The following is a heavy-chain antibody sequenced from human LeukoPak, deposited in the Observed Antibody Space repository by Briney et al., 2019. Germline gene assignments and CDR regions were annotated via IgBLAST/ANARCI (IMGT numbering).Heavy chain of an antibody. V-gene: IGHV4-59*01. CDR3: ARRGGGSSWYYFDY. J-gene: IGHJ4*02. D-gene: IGHD6-13*01. Sequence: SETLSLTCAVSGDSINSYFWNWIRQSPGKGLEWIGSVYYSGDTNYNPSLQSRVTISVDTSKKQFSLKLRSVTAADTAVYYCARRGGGSSWYYFDYWGQGTLVTVSS. CDR1: GDSINSYF. CDR2: VYYSGDT.